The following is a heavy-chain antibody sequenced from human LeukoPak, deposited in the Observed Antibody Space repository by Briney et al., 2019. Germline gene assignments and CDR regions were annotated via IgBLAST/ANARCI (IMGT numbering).Heavy chain of an antibody. Sequence: PGGSLRLSCEASGFTFSSYWMHWVRQAPGKGLVWVSRINSDGSGTSYADSVKGRFTISRDKSKNTLYLQMNSLRAEDTAVYYCAGNSRISLWTGYDYWGQGTLVTVSS. CDR2: INSDGSGT. CDR1: GFTFSSYW. V-gene: IGHV3-74*01. J-gene: IGHJ4*02. D-gene: IGHD3/OR15-3a*01. CDR3: AGNSRISLWTGYDY.